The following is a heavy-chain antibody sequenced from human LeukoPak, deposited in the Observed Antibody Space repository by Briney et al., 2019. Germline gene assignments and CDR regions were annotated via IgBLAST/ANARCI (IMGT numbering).Heavy chain of an antibody. CDR2: ISYTGNT. V-gene: IGHV4-61*01. J-gene: IGHJ4*02. CDR3: ARWVVRGVYRYFDS. D-gene: IGHD3-10*01. CDR1: GGSISSINYY. Sequence: PSETLSLTCTVSGGSISSINYYWSWIRQPPGQGLDWVVFISYTGNTNYNPSLKSRVAISGDTSKNQFSLNLSSVTAADTAVYYCARWVVRGVYRYFDSWGQGTLVTVSS.